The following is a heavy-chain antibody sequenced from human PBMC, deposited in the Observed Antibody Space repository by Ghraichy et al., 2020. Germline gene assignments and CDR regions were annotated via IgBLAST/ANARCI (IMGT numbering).Heavy chain of an antibody. Sequence: ASVKVSCKASGYIFTTYYVHWVRQVPGQGPEWMGMVDPSGGAINYSPKFRGRVTMTRDTSTSTVYMELSSLRSEDTAIYYCAREYPVTMYFEYWGQGTLITVSS. CDR3: AREYPVTMYFEY. V-gene: IGHV1-46*01. J-gene: IGHJ4*02. CDR2: VDPSGGAI. CDR1: GYIFTTYY. D-gene: IGHD5-24*01.